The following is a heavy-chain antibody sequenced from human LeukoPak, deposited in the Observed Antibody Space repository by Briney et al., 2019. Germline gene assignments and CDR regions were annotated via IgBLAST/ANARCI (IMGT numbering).Heavy chain of an antibody. CDR2: INYSGTT. CDR3: ARFGSDSFGYKYYFDS. Sequence: SETLSLTCSVSGGSISTYYWSWIRQPPGKGLEWIGYINYSGTTNYNPSLKSRVTISADTSKNHFSLRLNSVTAADTAVYFCARFGSDSFGYKYYFDSWGQGILVTVSS. CDR1: GGSISTYY. J-gene: IGHJ4*02. D-gene: IGHD3-22*01. V-gene: IGHV4-59*08.